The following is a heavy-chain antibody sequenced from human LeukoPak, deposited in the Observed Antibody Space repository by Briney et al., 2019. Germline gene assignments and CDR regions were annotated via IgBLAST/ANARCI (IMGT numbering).Heavy chain of an antibody. D-gene: IGHD1-26*01. CDR2: ISSSSSYI. V-gene: IGHV3-21*01. CDR3: ARDVSGPSFSGSYQGDFDY. CDR1: GFTFSSYS. J-gene: IGHJ4*02. Sequence: GGSLRLSCAASGFTFSSYSMNWVRQAPGRGLEWVSSISSSSSYIYYADSVEGRFTISRDNAKNSLYLQMNSLRAEDTAVYYCARDVSGPSFSGSYQGDFDYWGQGTLVTVSS.